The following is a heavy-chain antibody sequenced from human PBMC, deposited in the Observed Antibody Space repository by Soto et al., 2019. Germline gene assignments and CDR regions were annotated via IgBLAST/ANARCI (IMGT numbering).Heavy chain of an antibody. CDR2: IDPSGGDT. J-gene: IGHJ4*02. Sequence: QVQLVQSGAEVRKPGASVKVSCKASGYTFNRHYIQWVRQAPGQGLEWMGMIDPSGGDTNYAKKFQGRVPLTSDTSTSTGYMELSSLRSEDTAVYYCAKRRGVGLTRSSFDYWGPGTLVIVSS. CDR1: GYTFNRHY. CDR3: AKRRGVGLTRSSFDY. D-gene: IGHD1-26*01. V-gene: IGHV1-46*02.